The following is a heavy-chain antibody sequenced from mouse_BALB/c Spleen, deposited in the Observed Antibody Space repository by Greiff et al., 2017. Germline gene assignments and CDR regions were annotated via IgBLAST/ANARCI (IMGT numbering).Heavy chain of an antibody. CDR1: GFSLTGYG. D-gene: IGHD2-3*01. J-gene: IGHJ4*01. CDR2: IWGDGST. CDR3: ARGGPGYFGDYYAMDY. Sequence: QVQLKESGPGLVAPSQSLSITCTVSGFSLTGYGVNWVRQPPGKGLEWLGMIWGDGSTDYNSALKSRLSISKDNSKSQVFLKMNSLQTDDTARYYCARGGPGYFGDYYAMDYWGQGTSVTVSS. V-gene: IGHV2-6-7*01.